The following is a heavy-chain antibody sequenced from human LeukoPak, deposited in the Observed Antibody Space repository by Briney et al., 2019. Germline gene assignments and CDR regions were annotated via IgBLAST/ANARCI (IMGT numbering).Heavy chain of an antibody. CDR2: ISAYSGNT. Sequence: ASVKVSCKASGYTFTSYGISWVRQAPGQGLEWMGWISAYSGNTNYAQKLQGRVTMTTDTSTSTAYMELRSLRSDDTAVYYCARAMVRGVITLWFDPWGQGTLVTVSS. CDR1: GYTFTSYG. D-gene: IGHD3-10*01. CDR3: ARAMVRGVITLWFDP. V-gene: IGHV1-18*04. J-gene: IGHJ5*02.